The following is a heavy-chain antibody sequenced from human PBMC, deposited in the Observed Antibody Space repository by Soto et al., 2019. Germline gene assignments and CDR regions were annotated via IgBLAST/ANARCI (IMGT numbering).Heavy chain of an antibody. V-gene: IGHV4-39*01. J-gene: IGHJ4*02. Sequence: QLQLQESGPGLVKPSETLSLTCSVSGGSISGTNYYWVWLRQPPGKGLEWIWTIYYDESTYYNPSLKSRVTIFVDTSKNQFSLRLGSVTAAATAVYYCARHPGYSVPTVYATHYFNNWGQGILVTVSS. CDR1: GGSISGTNYY. CDR2: IYYDEST. CDR3: ARHPGYSVPTVYATHYFNN. D-gene: IGHD2-8*01.